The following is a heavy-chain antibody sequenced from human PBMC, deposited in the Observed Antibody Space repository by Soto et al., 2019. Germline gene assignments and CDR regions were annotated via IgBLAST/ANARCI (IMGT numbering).Heavy chain of an antibody. CDR2: IKSKTDGGTT. CDR1: VFTFSNAW. CDR3: TTDNWNYVGAFDI. Sequence: GSLRLSCAASVFTFSNAWMSWVRQAPGKGLEWVGRIKSKTDGGTTDYAAPVKGRFTISRDDSKNTLYLQMNSLKTEDTAVYYCTTDNWNYVGAFDIWGQGTMVTVSS. J-gene: IGHJ3*02. V-gene: IGHV3-15*01. D-gene: IGHD1-7*01.